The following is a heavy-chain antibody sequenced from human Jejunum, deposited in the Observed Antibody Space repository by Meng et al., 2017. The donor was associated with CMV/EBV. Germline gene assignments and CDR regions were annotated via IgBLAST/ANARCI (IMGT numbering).Heavy chain of an antibody. V-gene: IGHV3-53*01. CDR3: ARGGYVPIFGAVGYAMDV. CDR1: ARDSY. CDR2: VYSGGST. J-gene: IGHJ6*02. D-gene: IGHD3-3*01. Sequence: ARDSYMTWVRQAPGEGLEWVSIVYSGGSTVYADSVEGRFTISRDNSKNTVYLQMNSLRAEDTAVYFCARGGYVPIFGAVGYAMDVWGQGTTVTVSS.